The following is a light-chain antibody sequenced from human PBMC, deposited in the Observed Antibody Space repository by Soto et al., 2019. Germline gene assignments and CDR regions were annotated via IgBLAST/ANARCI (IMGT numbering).Light chain of an antibody. CDR2: EVS. CDR3: SAYAGSNNFV. CDR1: SSDVGGYNY. V-gene: IGLV2-8*01. J-gene: IGLJ1*01. Sequence: QSALTQPPSASGSPGQSVTISCTGTSSDVGGYNYVSWYQQHPGKAPKLMIYEVSKRPSGVPDRFSGSKSGNTASLTVYGLQAADEDDYYCSAYAGSNNFVFGTGTKLTVL.